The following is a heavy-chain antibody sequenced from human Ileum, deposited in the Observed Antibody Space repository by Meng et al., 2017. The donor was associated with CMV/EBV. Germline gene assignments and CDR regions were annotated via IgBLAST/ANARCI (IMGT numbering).Heavy chain of an antibody. J-gene: IGHJ4*02. CDR2: VYSSGSN. V-gene: IGHV4-4*07. Sequence: QVQLQGPGPGLVQPSETMSCTCTCSGGPSSGYYWSWIRQPATKGLEWIGRVYSSGSNDYNPSLQSRVTMSVDTSKNQFSLKLSSVTAADTAVYYCARGSSSWAFDYWGQGTLVTVSS. CDR3: ARGSSSWAFDY. CDR1: GGPSSGYY. D-gene: IGHD2-2*01.